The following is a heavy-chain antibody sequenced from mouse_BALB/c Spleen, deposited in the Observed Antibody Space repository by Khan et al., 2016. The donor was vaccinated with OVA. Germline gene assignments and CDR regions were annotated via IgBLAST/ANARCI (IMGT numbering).Heavy chain of an antibody. CDR1: GYTFTSYT. V-gene: IGHV1-4*01. J-gene: IGHJ3*01. CDR2: INPSSGYT. CDR3: AREWSYCRNDGWVAY. D-gene: IGHD2-14*01. Sequence: QVQLQQSGAELARPGASVKMSCKASGYTFTSYTMHWVKQRPGQGLEWIGYINPSSGYTNYNQKFKDKATLTAYKSSSTAYMQLGSLTSEDSAVYDGAREWSYCRNDGWVAYWGQGTLFTVSA.